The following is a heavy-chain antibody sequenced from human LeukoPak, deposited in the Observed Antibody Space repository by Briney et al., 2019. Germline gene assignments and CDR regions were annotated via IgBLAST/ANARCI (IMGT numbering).Heavy chain of an antibody. Sequence: GGSLRLSCAASRFTFSNYWMSWVRQAPGKGLEWVANIKQDGSDKYYVDSVKGRFTISRDNAKNSLYLQMNSLRGEDTAVYYCAGVGDTTMVHLLHYWGQGTLVTVSS. CDR2: IKQDGSDK. D-gene: IGHD5-18*01. J-gene: IGHJ4*02. CDR3: AGVGDTTMVHLLHY. V-gene: IGHV3-7*04. CDR1: RFTFSNYW.